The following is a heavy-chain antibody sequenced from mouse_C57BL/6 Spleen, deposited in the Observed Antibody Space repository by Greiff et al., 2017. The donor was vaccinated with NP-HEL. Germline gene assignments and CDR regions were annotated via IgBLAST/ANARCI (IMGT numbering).Heavy chain of an antibody. CDR1: GYTFTSYW. D-gene: IGHD4-1*01. Sequence: QVQLQQSGAELVKPGASVKMSCKASGYTFTSYWITWVKQRPGQGLAWIGDIYPGSGSTNYNEKFKSKATLTVDTSSSTAYMQLSSLTSEDSWVYYCARYWDGAWFADWGQGTLVTVS. CDR3: ARYWDGAWFAD. V-gene: IGHV1-55*01. CDR2: IYPGSGST. J-gene: IGHJ3*01.